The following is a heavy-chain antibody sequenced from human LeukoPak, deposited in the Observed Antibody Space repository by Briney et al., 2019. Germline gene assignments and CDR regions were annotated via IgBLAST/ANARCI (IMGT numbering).Heavy chain of an antibody. CDR1: GGSFSGYY. J-gene: IGHJ4*02. CDR2: VDHSGGS. D-gene: IGHD1-26*01. CDR3: ARSGSYRGYFDY. Sequence: PSETLSLTCAVYGGSFSGYYWGWIRQPPGKGLEWIGEVDHSGGSIYNPSLKSRVTISVDTSKNQFSLKLNSVTAADTAVYYCARSGSYRGYFDYWGQGTLVTVSS. V-gene: IGHV4-34*01.